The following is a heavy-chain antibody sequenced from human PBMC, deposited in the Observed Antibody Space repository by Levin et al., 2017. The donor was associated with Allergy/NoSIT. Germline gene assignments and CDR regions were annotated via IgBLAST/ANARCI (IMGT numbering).Heavy chain of an antibody. Sequence: GESLKISCKGSGYSFTSYWIGWVRQMPGKGLEWMGIIYPGDSDTRYSPSFQGQVTISADKSISTAYLQWSSLKASDTAMYYCARRAYFCSSTSCYTDFDYWGQGTLVTVSS. CDR2: IYPGDSDT. V-gene: IGHV5-51*01. J-gene: IGHJ4*02. CDR1: GYSFTSYW. CDR3: ARRAYFCSSTSCYTDFDY. D-gene: IGHD2-2*02.